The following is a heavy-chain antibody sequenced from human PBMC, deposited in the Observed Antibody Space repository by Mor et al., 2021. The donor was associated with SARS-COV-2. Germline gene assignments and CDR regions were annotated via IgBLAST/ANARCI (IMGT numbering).Heavy chain of an antibody. Sequence: NPSLKSRVTISVDTSKNQFSLKLNSVTAADTAVYYCARVGGYCSGRSWCEIDSWGQGTLVTVSS. CDR3: ARVGGYCSGRSWCEIDS. V-gene: IGHV4-34*01. D-gene: IGHD2-15*01. J-gene: IGHJ4*02.